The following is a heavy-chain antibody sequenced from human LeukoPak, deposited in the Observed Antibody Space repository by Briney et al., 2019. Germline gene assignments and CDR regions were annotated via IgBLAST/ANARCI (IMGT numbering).Heavy chain of an antibody. CDR1: RGSISSSFYY. Sequence: KPSETLSLTCTVSRGSISSSFYYWGWIRQPPGKGLEWIGEINHSGSTNYNPSLKSRVTISVDTSKNQFSLKPSSVTAADTAVYYCARVAGRGSYYSMHREDYWGQGTLVTVSS. CDR3: ARVAGRGSYYSMHREDY. CDR2: INHSGST. D-gene: IGHD1-26*01. J-gene: IGHJ4*02. V-gene: IGHV4-39*07.